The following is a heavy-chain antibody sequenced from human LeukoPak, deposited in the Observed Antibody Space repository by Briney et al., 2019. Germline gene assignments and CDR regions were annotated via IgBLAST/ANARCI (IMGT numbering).Heavy chain of an antibody. CDR1: GFTFRNYG. Sequence: GGSLRLSCAASGFTFRNYGMHWVRQAPGKGLEWVALIWYDGSNKYYADSVKGRFTISRDNSKNMLYLQMNSLRAEDTAVYYCARRVVYYFDYWGQGTLVTVSS. V-gene: IGHV3-33*01. CDR2: IWYDGSNK. D-gene: IGHD2-15*01. CDR3: ARRVVYYFDY. J-gene: IGHJ4*02.